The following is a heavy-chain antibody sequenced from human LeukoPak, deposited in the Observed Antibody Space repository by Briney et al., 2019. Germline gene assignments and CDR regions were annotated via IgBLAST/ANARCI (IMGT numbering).Heavy chain of an antibody. V-gene: IGHV3-73*01. CDR1: GFTFSGSA. J-gene: IGHJ6*03. CDR2: IRSKANSYAT. D-gene: IGHD3-10*01. CDR3: TGRVRGVHDHYYHYYYMDV. Sequence: GGSLRLSCAASGFTFSGSAMHWVRQASGKGLEWVGRIRSKANSYATAYAASVKGRFTISRDDSKNTAYLQMNSLKTEDTAVYYCTGRVRGVHDHYYHYYYMDVWGKGTTVTVSS.